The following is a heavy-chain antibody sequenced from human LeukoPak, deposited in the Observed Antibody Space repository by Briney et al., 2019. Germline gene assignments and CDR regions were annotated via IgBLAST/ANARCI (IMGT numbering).Heavy chain of an antibody. CDR3: ARGRQDVTMIVVIMTAVSYYLDV. Sequence: SETLSLTCAVYGGSFSGYYWTWIRHTPEKGLEWIGEMNPSGSTNYNPSLKSRVTISVDTSKNQFSLTLSSVTAADTTVYYCARGRQDVTMIVVIMTAVSYYLDVWGKGTTVTVS. D-gene: IGHD3-22*01. V-gene: IGHV4-34*01. J-gene: IGHJ6*03. CDR1: GGSFSGYY. CDR2: MNPSGST.